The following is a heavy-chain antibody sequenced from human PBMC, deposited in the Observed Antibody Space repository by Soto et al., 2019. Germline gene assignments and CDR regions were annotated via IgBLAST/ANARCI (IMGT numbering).Heavy chain of an antibody. J-gene: IGHJ3*02. CDR2: IYSSGST. CDR1: GGSXSSSSYY. CDR3: ARHVARTSAFDI. V-gene: IGHV4-39*01. Sequence: SETLSLTCTVSGGSXSSSSYYWGGIRQPPGKGLEWIGNIYSSGSTYYNPSLKSRVTISLDTSKNQFSLNLSSVTAADTAVYYCARHVARTSAFDIWGQGTMVTVSS. D-gene: IGHD2-21*01.